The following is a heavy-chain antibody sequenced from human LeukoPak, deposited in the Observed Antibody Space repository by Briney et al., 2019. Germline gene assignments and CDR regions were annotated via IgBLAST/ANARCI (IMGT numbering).Heavy chain of an antibody. V-gene: IGHV3-15*01. CDR1: GFSFSRAW. CDR3: TTAYNWNYGYAFDI. Sequence: GGSLRLSCAASGFSFSRAWMSWVRQAPGKGLEWVGRIKSKTDGGTTDYAAPVKGRFTISRDDSKNTLYLQMNSLKTEDTAVYYCTTAYNWNYGYAFDIWGQGTMVTVSS. CDR2: IKSKTDGGTT. D-gene: IGHD1-7*01. J-gene: IGHJ3*02.